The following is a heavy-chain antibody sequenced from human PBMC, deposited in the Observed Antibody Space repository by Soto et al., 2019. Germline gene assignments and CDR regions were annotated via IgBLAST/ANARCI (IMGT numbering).Heavy chain of an antibody. Sequence: EVQLVESGGGLVQPGGSLRLSCAASGFIFTSYSMNWVRQAPGKGLEWLSYIRIDSNHIGYADSVRGRFTISSDIAKNSLYLQMNSLRDEDTDVYYCARDLSYAFDYWGQGTLVNVSS. V-gene: IGHV3-48*02. CDR2: IRIDSNHI. D-gene: IGHD1-26*01. CDR3: ARDLSYAFDY. CDR1: GFIFTSYS. J-gene: IGHJ4*02.